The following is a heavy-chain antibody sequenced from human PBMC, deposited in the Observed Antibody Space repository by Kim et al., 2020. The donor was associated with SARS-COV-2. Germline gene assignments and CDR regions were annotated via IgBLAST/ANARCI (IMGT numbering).Heavy chain of an antibody. J-gene: IGHJ4*02. D-gene: IGHD4-17*01. Sequence: SETLSLTCTVSGGSISSYYWSWIRQPPGKGLEWIGYIYYSGSTNYNPSLKSRVTISVDTSKNQFSLKLSSVTAADTAVYYCARVYGGSIVFDYWGQGTLVTASS. CDR1: GGSISSYY. CDR2: IYYSGST. V-gene: IGHV4-59*13. CDR3: ARVYGGSIVFDY.